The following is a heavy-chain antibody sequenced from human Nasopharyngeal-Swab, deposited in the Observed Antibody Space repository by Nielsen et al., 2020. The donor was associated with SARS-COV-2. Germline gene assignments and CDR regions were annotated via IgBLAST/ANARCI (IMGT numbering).Heavy chain of an antibody. CDR2: ISGSGGST. J-gene: IGHJ4*02. CDR3: ASPSSPGGY. V-gene: IGHV3-23*01. D-gene: IGHD6-6*01. Sequence: WIRQPPGKGPEWVSGISGSGGSTNYADSVQGRFTISRDNSMNTLYLQMNSLRAEDTAIYYCASPSSPGGYWGQGTLVTVSS.